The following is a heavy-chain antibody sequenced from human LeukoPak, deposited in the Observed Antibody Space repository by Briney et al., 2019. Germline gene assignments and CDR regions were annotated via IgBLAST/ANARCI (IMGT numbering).Heavy chain of an antibody. V-gene: IGHV4-39*07. D-gene: IGHD3-16*02. J-gene: IGHJ3*02. Sequence: PSETLSLTCTVSGGSISSSSYYWGWIRQPPGTGLEWIGSIYYSGSTYYNPSLKSRVTISVDTSKNQFSLKLSSVTAADTAVYYCARDPVTFGGVIVLDAFDIWGQGTMVTVSS. CDR1: GGSISSSSYY. CDR2: IYYSGST. CDR3: ARDPVTFGGVIVLDAFDI.